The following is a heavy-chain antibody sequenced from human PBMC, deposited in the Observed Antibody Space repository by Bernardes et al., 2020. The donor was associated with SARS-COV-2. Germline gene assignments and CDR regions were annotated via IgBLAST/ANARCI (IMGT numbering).Heavy chain of an antibody. CDR2: IYYSGST. D-gene: IGHD3-3*01. J-gene: IGHJ6*03. V-gene: IGHV4-39*07. CDR1: GGSISSSSYY. CDR3: ARGKPKNYDFWSGQGYYYYMDV. Sequence: SETLSLTCTVSGGSISSSSYYWGWIRQPPGKGLEWIGSIYYSGSTYYNPSLKSRVTILVDTSKNQFSLKLSSVTAADTAVYYCARGKPKNYDFWSGQGYYYYMDVWGKGTTVTVSS.